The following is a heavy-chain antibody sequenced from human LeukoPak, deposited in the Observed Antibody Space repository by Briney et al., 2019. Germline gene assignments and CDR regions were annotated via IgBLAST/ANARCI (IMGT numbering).Heavy chain of an antibody. J-gene: IGHJ4*02. CDR3: ATLTVATSFDY. D-gene: IGHD5-12*01. CDR2: INSAGSNT. Sequence: SGGSLRLSCAASGFTFSSHWMHWVRQAPGKGLVWVSRINSAGSNTNYADSVKGRFTISRDNAKNSLYLQMNSLRAEDTAVYYCATLTVATSFDYWGQGTLVTVSS. CDR1: GFTFSSHW. V-gene: IGHV3-74*01.